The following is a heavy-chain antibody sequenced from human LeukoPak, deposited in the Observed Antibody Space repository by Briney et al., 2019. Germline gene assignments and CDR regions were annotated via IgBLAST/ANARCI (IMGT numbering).Heavy chain of an antibody. V-gene: IGHV3-21*01. CDR3: ARELSAIFGANYGMDV. Sequence: GGSLRLSCAASGFTFSSYSMNWVRQAPGKGLEWVSSISSSSSYIYYADSVKGRFTISRDNAKNSLYLQMNSLRAEDTAVYYCARELSAIFGANYGMDVGGQGTTVTVSS. CDR1: GFTFSSYS. J-gene: IGHJ6*02. D-gene: IGHD3-3*01. CDR2: ISSSSSYI.